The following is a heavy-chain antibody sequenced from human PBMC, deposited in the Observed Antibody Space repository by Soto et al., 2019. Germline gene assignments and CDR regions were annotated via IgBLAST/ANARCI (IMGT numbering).Heavy chain of an antibody. CDR1: GFTFSSYS. CDR2: ISSSSSTI. V-gene: IGHV3-48*02. D-gene: IGHD3-22*01. CDR3: ATPSTYDSSGSDAFDI. J-gene: IGHJ3*02. Sequence: EVQLVESGGGLVQPGGSLRLSCAASGFTFSSYSRNWVRQAPGKGLEWVSYISSSSSTIYYADSVKGRFTISRDNAKNSLYLQMNSLRDEDTAVYYCATPSTYDSSGSDAFDIWGQGTMVTVSS.